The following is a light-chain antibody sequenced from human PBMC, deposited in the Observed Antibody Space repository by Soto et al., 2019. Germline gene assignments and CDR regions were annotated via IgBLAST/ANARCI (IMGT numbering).Light chain of an antibody. V-gene: IGKV3-15*01. Sequence: IVRTQSPATLSLSPGEGATLSCKASQSVGSNLVWYHQRPGQAPRLLLYDASTRAPGIPARFSGSGSGTEFTLTVSSLQSEDFAVYYCQQYNNWPRVTFGQGTRLEIK. CDR1: QSVGSN. J-gene: IGKJ5*01. CDR3: QQYNNWPRVT. CDR2: DAS.